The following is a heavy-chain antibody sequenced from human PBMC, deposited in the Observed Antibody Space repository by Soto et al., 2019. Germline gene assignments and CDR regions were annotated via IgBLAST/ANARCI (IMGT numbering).Heavy chain of an antibody. V-gene: IGHV3-23*01. J-gene: IGHJ4*02. D-gene: IGHD1-20*01. Sequence: PGRSLKISCAASGFSVNTYAMSWVRQAPGKGLEWVSTTGISGRTTYYADSVKGRFTVSRDDSKNTLDLQMSSLRAEDTAVYYCATVHNTSRSFDYWGQGTLVTVSS. CDR1: GFSVNTYA. CDR3: ATVHNTSRSFDY. CDR2: TGISGRTT.